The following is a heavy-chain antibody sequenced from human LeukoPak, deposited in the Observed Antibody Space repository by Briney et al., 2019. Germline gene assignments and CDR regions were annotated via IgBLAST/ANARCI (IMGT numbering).Heavy chain of an antibody. J-gene: IGHJ2*01. CDR2: IYYSGST. Sequence: SETLSLTCTVSGGSISSSSYYWGWIRQPPGKGLEWIGSIYYSGSTYYNPSLKSRVTISVDTSKSQFSLKLSSVTAADTAVYYCASPPYYDFWGGYYKGYFDLWGRGTLVTVSS. CDR1: GGSISSSSYY. CDR3: ASPPYYDFWGGYYKGYFDL. V-gene: IGHV4-39*01. D-gene: IGHD3-3*01.